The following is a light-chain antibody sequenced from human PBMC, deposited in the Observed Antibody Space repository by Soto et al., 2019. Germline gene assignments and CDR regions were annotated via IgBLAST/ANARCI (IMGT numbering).Light chain of an antibody. J-gene: IGKJ1*01. CDR2: GAS. Sequence: EIVMTQSPATLSVSPGGRATLSCRASQSVSSNLAWYQQKPGQAPRLLIYGASTRATGIPARFSGSGSGTEFTLTISSLQSEDFAVYYCQQYNRPERTFGQGTKVEIK. V-gene: IGKV3-15*01. CDR1: QSVSSN. CDR3: QQYNRPERT.